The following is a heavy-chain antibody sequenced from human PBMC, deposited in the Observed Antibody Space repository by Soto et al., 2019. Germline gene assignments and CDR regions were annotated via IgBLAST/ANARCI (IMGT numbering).Heavy chain of an antibody. CDR3: TRGPNDDYYYYYYMDV. V-gene: IGHV3-49*03. CDR2: IRSKAYGGTT. D-gene: IGHD1-1*01. J-gene: IGHJ6*03. CDR1: GFTFGDYA. Sequence: GGSLRLSCTASGFTFGDYAMSWFRQAPGKGLEWVGFIRSKAYGGTTEYAASVKGRFTISRDDSKSIAYLQMNSLKTEDTAVYYCTRGPNDDYYYYYYMDVWGKGTTVTVSS.